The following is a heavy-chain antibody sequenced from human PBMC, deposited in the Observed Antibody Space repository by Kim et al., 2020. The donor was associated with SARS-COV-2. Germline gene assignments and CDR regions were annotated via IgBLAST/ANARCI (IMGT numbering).Heavy chain of an antibody. Sequence: ASVKVSCKASGYTFTSYVMNWVRQAPGQGLEWMGWINTNTGNPTYAQGFTGRFVFSLDTSVSTAYLQISSLKAEDTAVYYCARDREIFGYNWFDPWGQGTLVTVSS. J-gene: IGHJ5*02. D-gene: IGHD3-3*01. CDR2: INTNTGNP. CDR1: GYTFTSYV. V-gene: IGHV7-4-1*02. CDR3: ARDREIFGYNWFDP.